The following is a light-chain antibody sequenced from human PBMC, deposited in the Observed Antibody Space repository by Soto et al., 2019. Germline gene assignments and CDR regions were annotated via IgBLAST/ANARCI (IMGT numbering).Light chain of an antibody. CDR1: QSLLHSSGYNY. CDR3: MQPLQTPWT. Sequence: DIVMTQSPLSLRVTPGEPASISCRSSQSLLHSSGYNYLHWYLQKPGQSPQLLISLGSDRASGVPDRFSGSGSDTDFTLKITRVEAEDVGVYYCMQPLQTPWTFGQGTKVEIK. CDR2: LGS. J-gene: IGKJ1*01. V-gene: IGKV2-28*01.